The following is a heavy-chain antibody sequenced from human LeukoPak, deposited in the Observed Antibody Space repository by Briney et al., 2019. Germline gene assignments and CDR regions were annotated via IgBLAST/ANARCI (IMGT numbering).Heavy chain of an antibody. CDR1: GYSISSGYY. CDR3: AREPNYKHYMDV. J-gene: IGHJ6*03. Sequence: KPSETLSLTCTVSGYSISSGYYWSWIRQPPGKGLEWIGYIYYSGSTNYNPSLKSRVTISVDTSKNQFSLKLSSVTAADTAVYYCAREPNYKHYMDVWGKGTTVTVSS. CDR2: IYYSGST. D-gene: IGHD1-7*01. V-gene: IGHV4-61*01.